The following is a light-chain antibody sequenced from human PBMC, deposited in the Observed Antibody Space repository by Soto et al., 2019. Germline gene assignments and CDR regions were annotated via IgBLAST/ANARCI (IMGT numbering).Light chain of an antibody. CDR1: SSDVGGYNY. V-gene: IGLV2-14*01. J-gene: IGLJ1*01. CDR3: SSYTSSRLYV. Sequence: QSVLTQPASVSGSPGQSITTSCTGTSSDVGGYNYVSWYQQHPGKAPKLMIYEVSNRPSGVSNRFSGSKSGNTASLTISGLQAEDEADYYCSSYTSSRLYVFGTGTKVTVL. CDR2: EVS.